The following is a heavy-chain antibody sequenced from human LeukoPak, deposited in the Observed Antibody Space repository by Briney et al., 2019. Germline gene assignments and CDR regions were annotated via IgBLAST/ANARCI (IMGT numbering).Heavy chain of an antibody. CDR2: INAGNGNT. D-gene: IGHD6-19*01. J-gene: IGHJ5*01. CDR1: GYTFTRYA. V-gene: IGHV1-3*01. CDR3: ARGSLATSGWFVWFDS. Sequence: GASVKVSCKASGYTFTRYAMHWVRQAPGQRLEWMGWINAGNGNTKYSQKFQGRVTIARDTSASTAYMELSSLRSEDTAVYYCARGSLATSGWFVWFDSWGQGTLVTVSS.